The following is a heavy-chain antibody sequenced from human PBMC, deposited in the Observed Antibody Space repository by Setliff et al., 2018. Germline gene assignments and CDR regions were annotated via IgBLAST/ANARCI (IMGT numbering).Heavy chain of an antibody. CDR3: ARAPLDYSSRAFDF. V-gene: IGHV4-59*01. CDR2: IFSDGTT. D-gene: IGHD2-15*01. Sequence: SETLSLTCSVSGDSINNFYWNWIRQSPGAGLEWIGYIFSDGTTYYNPSLKSRVAMSMDTSKKQFSLSLSAVTAADTAKYYCARAPLDYSSRAFDFWGQGTMVTVSS. J-gene: IGHJ3*01. CDR1: GDSINNFY.